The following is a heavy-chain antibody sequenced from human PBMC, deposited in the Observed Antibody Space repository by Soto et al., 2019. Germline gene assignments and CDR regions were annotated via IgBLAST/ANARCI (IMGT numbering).Heavy chain of an antibody. J-gene: IGHJ1*01. CDR1: GFSLSGHR. V-gene: IGHV3-74*01. CDR2: INSDGRST. Sequence: PGGSLRLSCAASGFSLSGHRMHWVRQAPGKGLVWVSRINSDGRSTDYGDSVKGRFTISRDNAENTLFLQMNSLRVEDTAVYYCAREVLTTGRYFQLWGQGTLVTVSS. CDR3: AREVLTTGRYFQL. D-gene: IGHD4-17*01.